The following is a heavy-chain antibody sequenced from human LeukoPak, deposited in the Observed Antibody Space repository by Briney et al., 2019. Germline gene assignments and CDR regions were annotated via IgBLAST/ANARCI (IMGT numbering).Heavy chain of an antibody. CDR2: IYYSGST. V-gene: IGHV4-59*01. CDR1: GGSISSYY. Sequence: SETLSLTCTVSGGSISSYYLSWIRQPPGKGLEWIGYIYYSGSTNYNPSLKGRVTISVDTSKNQFSLKLSSVSAADTAVYYCARGGAAMVVWGQGTLVTVSS. CDR3: ARGGAAMVV. D-gene: IGHD5-18*01. J-gene: IGHJ4*02.